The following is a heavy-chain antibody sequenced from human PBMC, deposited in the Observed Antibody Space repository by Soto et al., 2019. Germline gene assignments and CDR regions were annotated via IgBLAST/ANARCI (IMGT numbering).Heavy chain of an antibody. CDR3: ATMKKPRGYYYGLNV. J-gene: IGHJ6*02. Sequence: TLSLTCAVSGDSVRSSNWWTWVRQSPGKGLEWIGEIYHLGGTNYNPSLKSRVTISVDMAKNQVSLKLSSVTAADTAVYYCATMKKPRGYYYGLNVWGQGTTVTVSS. V-gene: IGHV4-4*02. CDR1: GDSVRSSNW. CDR2: IYHLGGT.